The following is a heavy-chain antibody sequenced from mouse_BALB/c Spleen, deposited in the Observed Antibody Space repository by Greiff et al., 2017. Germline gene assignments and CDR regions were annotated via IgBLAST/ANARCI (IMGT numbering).Heavy chain of an antibody. CDR1: GFNIKDTY. D-gene: IGHD4-1*01. Sequence: EVQLQQSGAELVKPGASVKLSCTASGFNIKDTYMHWVKQRPEQGLDWIGRIDPANGNTKYDPKFQGKATITADTSSNTAYLQLSSLTSEDTAVYYCAKCSGSYYAMDYWGQGTSVTVSS. J-gene: IGHJ4*01. V-gene: IGHV14-3*02. CDR2: IDPANGNT. CDR3: AKCSGSYYAMDY.